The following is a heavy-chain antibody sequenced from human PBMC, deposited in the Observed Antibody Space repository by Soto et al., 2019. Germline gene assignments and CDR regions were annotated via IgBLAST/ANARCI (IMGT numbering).Heavy chain of an antibody. CDR2: ISSSSSYI. J-gene: IGHJ3*02. Sequence: EVQLVESGGGLVKPGGSLRLSCAASGFTFSSYSMNWVRQAPGKGLEWVSSISSSSSYIYYADSVKGRFTISRDNAKNSLYLQMNSLRAEDTAVYYCARDVKVGSHAFLSLDHDAFDIWGQGTMVTVSS. CDR1: GFTFSSYS. CDR3: ARDVKVGSHAFLSLDHDAFDI. V-gene: IGHV3-21*01. D-gene: IGHD1-26*01.